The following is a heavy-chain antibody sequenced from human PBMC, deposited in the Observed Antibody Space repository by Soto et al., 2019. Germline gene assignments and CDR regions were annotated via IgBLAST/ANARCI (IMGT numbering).Heavy chain of an antibody. CDR2: IHHTGTT. CDR1: VLCITIRNHD. Sequence: SSTXSLTGTFCVLCITIRNHDLCWVRQPPGKGLEWVASIHHTGTTYYNPSLRSRINMSIDTSKNRFSLSLTSVTAAATATYFCSTYSYYDNSTRSNDSRGQGTLVTVSS. D-gene: IGHD3-9*01. V-gene: IGHV4-39*01. J-gene: IGHJ4*02. CDR3: STYSYYDNSTRSNDS.